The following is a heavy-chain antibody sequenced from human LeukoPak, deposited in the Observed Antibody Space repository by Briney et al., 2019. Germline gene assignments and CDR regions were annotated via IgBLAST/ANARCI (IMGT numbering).Heavy chain of an antibody. CDR1: GFTFNTYE. CDR2: VSSSGTTM. V-gene: IGHV3-48*03. J-gene: IGHJ4*02. Sequence: GGSLRLSCAASGFTFNTYEMSWVRQAPGKGLEWVSCVSSSGTTMYHADSVKGRFTISRDNAKNSLYLQMNSLRAEDTAVYYCAREDCSSTSCYDPSVSDYWGQGTLVTVSS. D-gene: IGHD2-2*01. CDR3: AREDCSSTSCYDPSVSDY.